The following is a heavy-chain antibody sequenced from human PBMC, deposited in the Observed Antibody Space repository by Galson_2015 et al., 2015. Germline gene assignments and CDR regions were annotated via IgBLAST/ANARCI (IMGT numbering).Heavy chain of an antibody. D-gene: IGHD5-18*01. CDR2: IWYDGSNK. Sequence: SLRLSCAASGFTFSSYGMHWVRQAPGKGLEWVAVIWYDGSNKYYADSVKGRFTISRDNSKNTLYLQMNSLRTEDTAVYYCATLPIRVYSYGPFDYWGQGTLVTVSS. J-gene: IGHJ4*02. CDR3: ATLPIRVYSYGPFDY. CDR1: GFTFSSYG. V-gene: IGHV3-33*01.